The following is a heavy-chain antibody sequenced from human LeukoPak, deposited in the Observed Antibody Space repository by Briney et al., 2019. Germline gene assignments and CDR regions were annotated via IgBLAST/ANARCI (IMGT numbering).Heavy chain of an antibody. CDR1: GGSISSYY. CDR2: IYYSGST. D-gene: IGHD6-19*01. Sequence: SETLSLTCTVSGGSISSYYWSWIRQPPGKGLEWIGYIYYSGSTNYNPSLKSRVTISVDTSKNQFSLKLSSVTAVDTAVYYCARVLSSGWYGAFDIWGQGTMVTVSS. J-gene: IGHJ3*02. V-gene: IGHV4-59*01. CDR3: ARVLSSGWYGAFDI.